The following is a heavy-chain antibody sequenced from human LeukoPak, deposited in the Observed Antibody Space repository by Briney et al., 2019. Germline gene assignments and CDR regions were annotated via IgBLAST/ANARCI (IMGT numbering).Heavy chain of an antibody. CDR1: GGSISSYY. Sequence: SETLSLTCTVSGGSISSYYWSWIRQPPGKGLEWIGYIYYSGSTNYNPSLKSRVTISVDTSKNQFSLKLSSVTAADTAVYYCARESYYGSGSPIDYWGQGTLVTVSS. CDR2: IYYSGST. J-gene: IGHJ4*02. D-gene: IGHD3-10*01. V-gene: IGHV4-59*01. CDR3: ARESYYGSGSPIDY.